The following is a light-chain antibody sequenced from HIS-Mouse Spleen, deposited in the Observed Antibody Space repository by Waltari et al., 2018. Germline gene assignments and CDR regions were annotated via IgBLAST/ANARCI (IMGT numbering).Light chain of an antibody. CDR1: TSAVTSTYY. CDR3: LLYYGGAWV. V-gene: IGLV7-43*01. J-gene: IGLJ3*02. CDR2: STS. Sequence: QTVVTQEPSLTVSPGGTVTLTWPSTTSAVTSTYYPNWFQQKPGQPPRALIYSTSNQHSWTPARFSGSLLGGKAALTLSGVQPEDEAEYYCLLYYGGAWVFGGGTKLTVL.